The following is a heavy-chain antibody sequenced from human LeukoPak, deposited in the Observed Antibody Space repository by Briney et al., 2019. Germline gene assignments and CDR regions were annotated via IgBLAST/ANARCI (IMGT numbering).Heavy chain of an antibody. CDR1: GGNFRNYG. D-gene: IGHD3-22*01. CDR3: ATTLNYYDSSGLGSGAFDI. J-gene: IGHJ3*02. V-gene: IGHV1-69*01. Sequence: SVKVSCKASGGNFRNYGFHWVRQAPGQGLEWMGGMLPIFGTANYAQKFQGRVTITADESTSTAYMELSSLRSEDTAVYYCATTLNYYDSSGLGSGAFDIWGQGTMVTVSS. CDR2: MLPIFGTA.